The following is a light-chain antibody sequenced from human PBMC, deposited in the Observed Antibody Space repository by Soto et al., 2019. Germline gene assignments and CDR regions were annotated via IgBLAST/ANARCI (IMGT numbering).Light chain of an antibody. CDR1: SSNIGAGYD. V-gene: IGLV1-40*01. Sequence: QSVLTQPPSVSGAPGQRVTISCTGSSSNIGAGYDVHWYQQLPGRAPQLLIYGNTNRPSGVPDRFSGCKSGTSTSLAITGIEAEDEAEYYCLSFDSGLSVVFGGGTKLAVL. CDR3: LSFDSGLSVV. J-gene: IGLJ2*01. CDR2: GNT.